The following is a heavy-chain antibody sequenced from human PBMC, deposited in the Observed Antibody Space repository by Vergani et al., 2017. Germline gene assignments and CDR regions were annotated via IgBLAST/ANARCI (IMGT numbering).Heavy chain of an antibody. Sequence: EVQLVQSGAEVKKPGESLKISCKGSGYSFTSYWIGWVRQMPGKGLEWMGIIYPGDSDTRYSPSFQGQVTISADKSISTAYLQWSSLKASDTAMYYCARLAYYDSRGYYYAEDYWGQGTLVTVSS. V-gene: IGHV5-51*01. D-gene: IGHD3-22*01. CDR1: GYSFTSYW. J-gene: IGHJ4*02. CDR3: ARLAYYDSRGYYYAEDY. CDR2: IYPGDSDT.